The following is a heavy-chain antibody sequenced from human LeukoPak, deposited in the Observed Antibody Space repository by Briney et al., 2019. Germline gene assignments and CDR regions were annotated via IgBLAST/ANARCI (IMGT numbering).Heavy chain of an antibody. CDR3: AKGARGDTVTSIVGLNRFDP. Sequence: PGGSLRLSCAASGITFRSYGMHWVRQAPGKGLEWVAVVSYDGGHKYYADSVKGRFSISRDNSKNTLYLQMNSLRADDTAVYYCAKGARGDTVTSIVGLNRFDPWGQGTLVTVSS. D-gene: IGHD4-17*01. CDR2: VSYDGGHK. J-gene: IGHJ5*02. CDR1: GITFRSYG. V-gene: IGHV3-30*18.